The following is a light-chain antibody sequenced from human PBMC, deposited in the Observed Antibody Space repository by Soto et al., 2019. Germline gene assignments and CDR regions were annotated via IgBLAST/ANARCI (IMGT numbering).Light chain of an antibody. CDR1: QSISSY. CDR3: QQANSFPIT. CDR2: AAS. Sequence: DIQMPQSPSSLSASVGDRVTITCRASQSISSYLNWYQQKPGKAPNLLIYAASSLQSGVPSRFSGSESGTDFTLTISSLQPEDCAIYFCQQANSFPITFGPGTRLEI. J-gene: IGKJ5*01. V-gene: IGKV1-39*01.